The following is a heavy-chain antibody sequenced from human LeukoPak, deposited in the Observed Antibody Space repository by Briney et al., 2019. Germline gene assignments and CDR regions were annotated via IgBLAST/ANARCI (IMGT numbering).Heavy chain of an antibody. J-gene: IGHJ4*02. V-gene: IGHV1-46*01. CDR3: EATTRHLGSEDWDY. CDR2: INPSGGST. D-gene: IGHD3/OR15-3a*01. CDR1: GYTFTSYY. Sequence: GASVTVSCTASGYTFTSYYMHWVRQAPGQGLEWMGIINPSGGSTSYAQKFQGRVTMTRDTSTSTVYMELSSLRSEDTAVYYCEATTRHLGSEDWDYWGQGTLVTVSS.